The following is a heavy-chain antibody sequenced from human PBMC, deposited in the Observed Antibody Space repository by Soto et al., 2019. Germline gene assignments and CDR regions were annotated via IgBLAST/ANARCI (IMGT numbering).Heavy chain of an antibody. V-gene: IGHV1-69*05. J-gene: IGHJ6*02. D-gene: IGHD2-15*01. CDR3: ASHPGRPYYYYGMDV. CDR1: GGTFSSYA. CDR2: IIPIFGTA. Sequence: QVQLVQSGAEVKKPGSSVKVSCKASGGTFSSYAISWVRQAPGQGLEWMGGIIPIFGTADYAQKFQGRVTXTXXXSXXTAYMELSSLRSEDTAVYYCASHPGRPYYYYGMDVWGQGTTVTVSS.